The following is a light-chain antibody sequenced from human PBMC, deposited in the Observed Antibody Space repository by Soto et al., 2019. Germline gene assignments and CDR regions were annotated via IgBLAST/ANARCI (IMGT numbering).Light chain of an antibody. V-gene: IGLV1-44*01. J-gene: IGLJ1*01. CDR2: SNN. CDR3: AARDDSLNRYV. Sequence: QSALTQPPSASGTPGQRVTISCSGSSSNIGSNTVNWYQQLPGTAPKLLIYSNNQRPSGVPDRFSGSKSGTSASLAISGLQSEDEADYYCAARDDSLNRYVFRTGTKVPVL. CDR1: SSNIGSNT.